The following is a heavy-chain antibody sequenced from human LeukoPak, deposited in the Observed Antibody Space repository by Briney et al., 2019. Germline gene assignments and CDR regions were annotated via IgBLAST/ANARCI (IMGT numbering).Heavy chain of an antibody. CDR2: ISYDGSNK. CDR1: GFTFSNYG. CDR3: AKESCQETGGDCYSPVDY. D-gene: IGHD2-21*02. V-gene: IGHV3-30*18. J-gene: IGHJ4*02. Sequence: GGSLRLSCAASGFTFSNYGMHWVRQAPGKGLEWVAVISYDGSNKYYVDSVKGRFTISRDNSKSTLYLQMNSLRAEDTAVYYCAKESCQETGGDCYSPVDYWGQGTLVTVSS.